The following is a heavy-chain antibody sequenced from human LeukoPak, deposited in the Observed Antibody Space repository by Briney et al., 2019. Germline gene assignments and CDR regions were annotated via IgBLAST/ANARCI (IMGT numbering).Heavy chain of an antibody. V-gene: IGHV5-51*01. CDR1: GYSFTSYW. CDR3: ARQACQIFGVPPGYMDV. J-gene: IGHJ6*03. CDR2: IYPGDSDT. Sequence: GESLKISCKGSGYSFTSYWIGWVRQMPGKGLEWMGIIYPGDSDTRYSPSFQGQVTISADKSISTAYLQWSSLKASDTAMYYCARQACQIFGVPPGYMDVWGKGTTVTVSS. D-gene: IGHD3-3*01.